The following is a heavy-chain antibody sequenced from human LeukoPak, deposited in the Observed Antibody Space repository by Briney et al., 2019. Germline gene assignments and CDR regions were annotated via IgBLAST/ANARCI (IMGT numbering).Heavy chain of an antibody. V-gene: IGHV3-48*01. CDR1: GFTFSSYA. D-gene: IGHD3-3*01. J-gene: IGHJ5*02. Sequence: GGSLRLSCAASGFTFSSYAMSWVRQAPGKGLEWVSYISSSSSTIYYADSVKGRFTISRDNAKNSLYLQMNSLRAEDTAVYYCARGPTYYDFSLNWFDPWGQGTLVTVSS. CDR2: ISSSSSTI. CDR3: ARGPTYYDFSLNWFDP.